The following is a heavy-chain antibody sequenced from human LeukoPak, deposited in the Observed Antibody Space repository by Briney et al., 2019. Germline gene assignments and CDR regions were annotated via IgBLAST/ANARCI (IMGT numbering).Heavy chain of an antibody. D-gene: IGHD3-3*01. J-gene: IGHJ4*02. CDR3: ARSPLGQFGVVMNFDY. CDR1: GFTFSDYY. Sequence: GGSLRLSCAASGFTFSDYYMSWIRQAPGKGLEWVSYISSSGSTIYYADSVKGRFTISRDNAKNSLYLQMNSLRAEDTAVYCCARSPLGQFGVVMNFDYWGQGTLVTVSS. V-gene: IGHV3-11*04. CDR2: ISSSGSTI.